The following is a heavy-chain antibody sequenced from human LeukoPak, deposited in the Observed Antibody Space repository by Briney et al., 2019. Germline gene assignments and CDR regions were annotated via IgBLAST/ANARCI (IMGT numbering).Heavy chain of an antibody. D-gene: IGHD3-10*01. J-gene: IGHJ4*02. CDR3: ARERGVRPED. V-gene: IGHV3-7*01. Sequence: SHTRDRVSPGSTFSVQWLCTCVHPSWNSLYWVANINLEGIQEYYVDSVKGRFTISRDNTKNSLYLQINSLRADDTAVYYCARERGVRPEDWGQGTLVIGSS. CDR2: INLEGIQE. CDR1: GSTFSVQW.